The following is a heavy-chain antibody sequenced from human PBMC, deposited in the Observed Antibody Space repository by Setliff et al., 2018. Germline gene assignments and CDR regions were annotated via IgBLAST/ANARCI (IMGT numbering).Heavy chain of an antibody. D-gene: IGHD2-8*02. J-gene: IGHJ4*02. CDR3: ARVMAVFAIEGLQGGGFDY. Sequence: ASVKVSCKASGYTLTSYGVTWVRQAPGQGLEWMGWISNRTGETNYAQMFQGRVTMTTDTSTNTAYMDLGSLRSDDTAFYFCARVMAVFAIEGLQGGGFDYWGQGTLVTVSS. V-gene: IGHV1-18*01. CDR1: GYTLTSYG. CDR2: ISNRTGET.